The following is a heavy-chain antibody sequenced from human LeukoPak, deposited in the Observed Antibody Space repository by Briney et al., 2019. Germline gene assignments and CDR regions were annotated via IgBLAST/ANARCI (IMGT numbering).Heavy chain of an antibody. J-gene: IGHJ4*02. D-gene: IGHD6-13*01. CDR3: ARAVGSSWGNFDW. CDR2: ITWSSGTI. V-gene: IGHV3-9*03. CDR1: GFTFDDYA. Sequence: GGSPRLSCAASGFTFDDYAMHWVRQAPGKGLEWVSGITWSSGTIVYADSVKGRFTISRDNAKNSLYLQMNSLKTEDMALYYCARAVGSSWGNFDWWGQGTLVTVSS.